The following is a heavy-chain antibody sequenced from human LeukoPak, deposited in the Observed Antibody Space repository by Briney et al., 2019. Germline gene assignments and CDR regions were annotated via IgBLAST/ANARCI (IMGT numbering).Heavy chain of an antibody. CDR2: ISSSGSTI. D-gene: IGHD3-22*01. CDR1: GFTFSSYE. V-gene: IGHV3-48*03. J-gene: IGHJ4*02. CDR3: TAEDYYDSSGYFYYFDY. Sequence: GGSLRLSCAASGFTFSSYEMNWVRQAPGKGLEWVSYISSSGSTIYYADSVKGRFTISRDNAKNSLYLQMNSLKTEDTAVYYCTAEDYYDSSGYFYYFDYWGQGTLVTVSS.